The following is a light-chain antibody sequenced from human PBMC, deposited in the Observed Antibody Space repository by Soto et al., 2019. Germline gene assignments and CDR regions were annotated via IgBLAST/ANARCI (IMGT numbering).Light chain of an antibody. J-gene: IGKJ4*01. V-gene: IGKV3-15*01. CDR3: QRYNNWPIT. Sequence: MTQSPSTLSASVGDRVTITCRASQGIGDTLAWYQHKPGQTPRLLIYDTSARATGVPARFSGSRSGPEFTLTINSLQSEDFAIYYCQRYNNWPITFGGGTKVDIK. CDR1: QGIGDT. CDR2: DTS.